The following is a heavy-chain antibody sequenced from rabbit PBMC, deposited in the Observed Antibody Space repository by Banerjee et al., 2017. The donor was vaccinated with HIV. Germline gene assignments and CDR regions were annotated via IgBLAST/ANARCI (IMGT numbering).Heavy chain of an antibody. V-gene: IGHV1S43*01. CDR1: GFTLSSYW. D-gene: IGHD3-3*01. CDR2: IYGGSGST. Sequence: QEQVVESGGGLVTLGGSLKLSCKASGFTLSSYWMCWVRQAPGKGLELIACIYGGSGSTWYASWVNGRFTISRSTSPNTVDLKMTSLTAADTATYFCARGLVAGVLDLWGPGTLVTV. CDR3: ARGLVAGVLDL. J-gene: IGHJ4*01.